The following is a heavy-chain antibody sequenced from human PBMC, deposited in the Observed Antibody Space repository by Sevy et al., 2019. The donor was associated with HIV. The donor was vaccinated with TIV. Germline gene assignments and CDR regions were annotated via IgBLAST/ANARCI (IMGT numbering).Heavy chain of an antibody. CDR3: ARDRRGGAYYYYGMDV. CDR1: GFTFSDYY. V-gene: IGHV3-11*01. D-gene: IGHD3-10*01. CDR2: ISSSGSTI. Sequence: GGSLRLSCVASGFTFSDYYMSWIRQAPGKGLEWVSYISSSGSTIYYADSVKGRFTISRDNAKNSLYLQMNSLRAEDTAVYYCARDRRGGAYYYYGMDVWGQGTTVTVSS. J-gene: IGHJ6*02.